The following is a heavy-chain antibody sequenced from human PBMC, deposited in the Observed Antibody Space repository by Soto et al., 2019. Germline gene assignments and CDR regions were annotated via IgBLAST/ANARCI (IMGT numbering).Heavy chain of an antibody. D-gene: IGHD6-19*01. V-gene: IGHV4-34*01. CDR3: ARGPLSDKTGYSSGRYYFDY. Sequence: SETLSLTCAVYCGSFSGYYWSWIRQPPGKGLEWTGEINHSGSTNYNPSLKSRVTISVDTSKNQFSLKLSSVTAADTAVYYCARGPLSDKTGYSSGRYYFDYWGQGTLVTVSS. J-gene: IGHJ4*02. CDR2: INHSGST. CDR1: CGSFSGYY.